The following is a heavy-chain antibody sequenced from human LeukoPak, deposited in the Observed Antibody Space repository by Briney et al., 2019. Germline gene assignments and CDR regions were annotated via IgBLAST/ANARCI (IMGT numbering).Heavy chain of an antibody. CDR2: ISNSGDST. D-gene: IGHD4-17*01. V-gene: IGHV3-23*01. CDR1: GFTFSSYA. Sequence: GGSLRLSCAAPGFTFSSYAMNWVRQAPGKGLEWVSSISNSGDSTYYADSVKGRFTISRDNSKNTLFLQMNSLRAEDTAVYYCAKPPTVTTWVFDQWGQGTLVTVSS. CDR3: AKPPTVTTWVFDQ. J-gene: IGHJ4*02.